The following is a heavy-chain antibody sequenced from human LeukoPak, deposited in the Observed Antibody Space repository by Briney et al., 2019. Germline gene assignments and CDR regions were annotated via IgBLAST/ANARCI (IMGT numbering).Heavy chain of an antibody. CDR3: ARDRNWGKSVWYFDL. CDR2: IYYGGGT. V-gene: IGHV3-66*01. Sequence: GGSLRLSCAASGFIVSSTYMNWVRQAPGKGLEWVSVIYYGGGTYYTDSVKGRFTITRDNSKNTLSLQMNGLRAEDTAVYYCARDRNWGKSVWYFDLWGRGTLVTVSS. J-gene: IGHJ2*01. CDR1: GFIVSSTY. D-gene: IGHD7-27*01.